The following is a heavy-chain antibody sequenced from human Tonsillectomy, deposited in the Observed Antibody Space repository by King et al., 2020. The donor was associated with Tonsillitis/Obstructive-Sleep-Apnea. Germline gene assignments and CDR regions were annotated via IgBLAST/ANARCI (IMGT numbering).Heavy chain of an antibody. CDR3: ATGQWELIHYFDY. V-gene: IGHV3-30*04. CDR2: ISYDGSNK. D-gene: IGHD1-26*01. CDR1: GFTFSSYP. Sequence: VQLVESGGGVVQPGRSLRLSCAASGFTFSSYPMHWVRQAPGKGLEWVAVISYDGSNKYYPDSVKGRFTISRDNSKNTLYLQMNRLRAEDTAVYYCATGQWELIHYFDYWGQGTLVTVSS. J-gene: IGHJ4*02.